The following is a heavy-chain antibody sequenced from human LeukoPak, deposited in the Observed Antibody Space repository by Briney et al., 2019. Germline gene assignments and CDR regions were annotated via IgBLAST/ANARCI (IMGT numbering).Heavy chain of an antibody. V-gene: IGHV3-23*01. Sequence: PGGSLRLSCAASGFTFSSYAMSWVRQAPGKGLEWVSAISGSGGSTYYADSVKGRFTISRDNSKNTLYLQMNSLRAEDTAVYYCAKDPEGWVAVAATRYWGQGTLVTVSS. CDR1: GFTFSSYA. D-gene: IGHD6-19*01. CDR2: ISGSGGST. J-gene: IGHJ4*02. CDR3: AKDPEGWVAVAATRY.